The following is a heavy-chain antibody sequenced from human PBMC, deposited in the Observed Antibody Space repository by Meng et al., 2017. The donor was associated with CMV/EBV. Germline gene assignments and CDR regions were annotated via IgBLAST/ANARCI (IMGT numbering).Heavy chain of an antibody. CDR2: IGTAGDT. J-gene: IGHJ6*02. CDR3: ARERGVVVPLGMDV. D-gene: IGHD2-2*01. CDR1: GFTFSSYD. Sequence: GESLKISCAASGFTFSSYDMHWVRQATGKGLEWVSAIGTAGDTYYPGSVKGRFTISRENAKNSLYLQMNSLRAGDTAVYYCARERGVVVPLGMDVWGQGTTVTVSS. V-gene: IGHV3-13*01.